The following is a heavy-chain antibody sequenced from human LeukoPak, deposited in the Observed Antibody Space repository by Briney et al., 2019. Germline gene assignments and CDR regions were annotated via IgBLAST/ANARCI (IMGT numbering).Heavy chain of an antibody. CDR2: IYYSGST. J-gene: IGHJ4*02. D-gene: IGHD6-19*01. Sequence: SETLSLTCTVSGGSIGSSSYYWGWIRQPPGKGLEWIGSIYYSGSTYYNPSLKSRVTISVDTSKNQFSLKLSSVTAADTAVYYCARLRSGWYYFDFWGQGTLVTVSS. CDR1: GGSIGSSSYY. V-gene: IGHV4-39*07. CDR3: ARLRSGWYYFDF.